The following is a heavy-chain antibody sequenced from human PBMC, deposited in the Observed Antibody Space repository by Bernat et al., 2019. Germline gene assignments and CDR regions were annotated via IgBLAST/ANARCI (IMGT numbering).Heavy chain of an antibody. CDR2: IYYSGST. V-gene: IGHV4-59*08. CDR3: ARETPVLGAFDI. CDR1: GGSISSYY. Sequence: QVQLQESGPGPVKPSETLSLTCTVSGGSISSYYWSWIRQPPGKGLEWIGYIYYSGSTNYNPSLKSRVTISVDTSKNQFSLKLSSVTAADTAVYYCARETPVLGAFDIWGQGTMVTVSS. J-gene: IGHJ3*02.